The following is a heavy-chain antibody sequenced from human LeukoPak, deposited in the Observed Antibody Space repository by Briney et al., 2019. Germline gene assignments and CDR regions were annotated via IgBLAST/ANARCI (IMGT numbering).Heavy chain of an antibody. Sequence: SGGSLRLSCAASGFTFSSYGMHWVRQAPGKGLEWVSSISSSSGYIYYADSVKGRFTISRDNAKNSLYLQMNSLRAEDTAVYYCARDRGYCSGGTCYGFYFDYWGQGTLVTVSS. CDR1: GFTFSSYG. V-gene: IGHV3-21*01. D-gene: IGHD2-15*01. CDR2: ISSSSGYI. CDR3: ARDRGYCSGGTCYGFYFDY. J-gene: IGHJ4*02.